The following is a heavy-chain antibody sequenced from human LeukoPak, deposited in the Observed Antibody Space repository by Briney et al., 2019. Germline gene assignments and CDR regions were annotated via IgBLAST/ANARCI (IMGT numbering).Heavy chain of an antibody. V-gene: IGHV1-18*01. CDR1: GGTFSSYA. J-gene: IGHJ4*02. CDR2: ISAYNGNT. D-gene: IGHD1-26*01. Sequence: ASVKVSCKASGGTFSSYAISWVRQAPGQGLEWMGWISAYNGNTNYAQKLQGRVTMTTDTSTSTAYMELRSLRSDDTAVYYCAREGELGPFDYWGQGTLVTVSS. CDR3: AREGELGPFDY.